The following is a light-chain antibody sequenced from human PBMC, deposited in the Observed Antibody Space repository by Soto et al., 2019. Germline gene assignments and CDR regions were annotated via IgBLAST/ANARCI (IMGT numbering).Light chain of an antibody. CDR3: QQSYNVLSWT. V-gene: IGKV1-5*01. CDR1: QSISNW. CDR2: HAS. J-gene: IGKJ1*01. Sequence: DIQMPQSPSTLPASVGAGCTIPCRASQSISNWLAWYQQKPGTAPKVLIYHASNLQSGVPSRFSGSGSGTEFTLTISSLQPEDFVSYYCQQSYNVLSWTFGQGTKVDI.